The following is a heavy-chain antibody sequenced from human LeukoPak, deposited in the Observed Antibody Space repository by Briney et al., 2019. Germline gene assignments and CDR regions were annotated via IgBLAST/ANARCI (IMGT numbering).Heavy chain of an antibody. CDR1: GCTFTGYY. CDR2: INPNSGGT. J-gene: IGHJ5*02. Sequence: ASVKVSCKAYGCTFTGYYVLWVRQAPGQGLEWMGWINPNSGGTHSAQKFQGRVTMTRDTSISTAYMELSRLTSDDTAVYYCARWVGYSNWFDPWGQGTLVTVSS. D-gene: IGHD2-15*01. CDR3: ARWVGYSNWFDP. V-gene: IGHV1-2*02.